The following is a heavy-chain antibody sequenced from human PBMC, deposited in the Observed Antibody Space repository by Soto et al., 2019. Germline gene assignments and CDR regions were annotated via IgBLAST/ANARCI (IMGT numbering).Heavy chain of an antibody. CDR3: ARDEDTTISSFDY. J-gene: IGHJ4*02. V-gene: IGHV3-11*01. D-gene: IGHD3-9*01. CDR2: ISSSGSTI. Sequence: PGGSLRLSCAASGFTFSDYYMSWIRQAPGKGLEWVSYISSSGSTIYYADSVKGRFTISRDNAKNSLYLQMNSLRAEDTAVYYCARDEDTTISSFDYWGQRTLVTVSS. CDR1: GFTFSDYY.